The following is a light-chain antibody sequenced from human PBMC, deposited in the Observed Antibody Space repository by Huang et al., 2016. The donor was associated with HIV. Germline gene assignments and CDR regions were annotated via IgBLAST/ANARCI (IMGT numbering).Light chain of an antibody. CDR2: GTS. CDR1: QSVDRS. CDR3: QQYESWPRT. J-gene: IGKJ2*01. V-gene: IGKV3-15*01. Sequence: EMVMTQSPATLSVSPGGRATLSCRASQSVDRSLAWYQQKPGQTPRLLIDGTSTRATGIPARFSGSGSETEFTLTISSLQSEDFAVYYCQQYESWPRTFGQGTRLEIK.